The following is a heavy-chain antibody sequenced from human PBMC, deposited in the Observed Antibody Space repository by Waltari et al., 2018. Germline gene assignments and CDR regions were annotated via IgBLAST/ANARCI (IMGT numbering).Heavy chain of an antibody. D-gene: IGHD6-19*01. V-gene: IGHV3-9*01. CDR1: GFTFVDSS. J-gene: IGHJ4*02. CDR2: ISWNSGSI. Sequence: DVQLVESGGGLVQPGRSLRLSCAASGFTFVDSSMHWVRHDPGKGLEWVSGISWNSGSIGYADSVKGRFTISRDNAKNSLYLQMNSLRAEDTALYYCAKLRYSSGWYYFDYWGQGTLVTVSS. CDR3: AKLRYSSGWYYFDY.